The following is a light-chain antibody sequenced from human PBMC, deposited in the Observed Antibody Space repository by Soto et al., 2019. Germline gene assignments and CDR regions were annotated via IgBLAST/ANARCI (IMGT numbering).Light chain of an antibody. J-gene: IGKJ1*01. CDR2: GAS. V-gene: IGKV3-20*01. CDR3: QQYGSSGRT. CDR1: QSVSSY. Sequence: EIVLTQSPATLSLSPGERATLSCRASQSVSSYLAWYPQTPGQARRPLIYGASSRATGIPDRFSGSGSGTDVTRTISRLEPEDFAVYNCQQYGSSGRTCRQGTKVEI.